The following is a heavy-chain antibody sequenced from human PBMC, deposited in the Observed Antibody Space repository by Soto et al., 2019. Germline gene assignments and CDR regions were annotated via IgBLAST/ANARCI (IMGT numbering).Heavy chain of an antibody. CDR3: ARGRYYDFWSALGWFDP. Sequence: SETLSLTCAVYGGSFSGYYWSWIRQPPGKGLEWIGEINHSGSTNYNPSLKSRVTISVDTSKNQFSLKLSSVTAADTAVYYCARGRYYDFWSALGWFDPWGQGTLVTVSS. CDR1: GGSFSGYY. D-gene: IGHD3-3*01. CDR2: INHSGST. J-gene: IGHJ5*02. V-gene: IGHV4-34*01.